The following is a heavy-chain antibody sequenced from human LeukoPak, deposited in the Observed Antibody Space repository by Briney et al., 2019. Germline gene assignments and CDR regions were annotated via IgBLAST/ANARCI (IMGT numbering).Heavy chain of an antibody. V-gene: IGHV1-2*02. CDR2: INPNSRGT. Sequence: ASVKVSCKSSGYTFTGYYMHWVRQAPGQGLEWMGWINPNSRGTDSAQKFQGRFSMTRDTSISTAYMELSRLRSDDTAVYYCARRAREYSHDAFDIWGQGTMVTVSS. CDR3: ARRAREYSHDAFDI. D-gene: IGHD5-18*01. CDR1: GYTFTGYY. J-gene: IGHJ3*02.